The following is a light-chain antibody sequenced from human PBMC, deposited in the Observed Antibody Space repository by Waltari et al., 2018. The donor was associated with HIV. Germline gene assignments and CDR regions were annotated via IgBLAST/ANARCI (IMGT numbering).Light chain of an antibody. CDR3: FSYAGNNFLL. CDR1: TIAIFLYNF. Sequence: HSALTQPPSPSGSPGQSVTISCPGTTIAIFLYNFISWYHHHPGKSPKLLISYVSRRPSGVPERFTGSKSGSRASQTVSGLQADEEATYYSFSYAGNNFLLFGGGTKLTVL. J-gene: IGLJ2*01. CDR2: YVS. V-gene: IGLV2-8*01.